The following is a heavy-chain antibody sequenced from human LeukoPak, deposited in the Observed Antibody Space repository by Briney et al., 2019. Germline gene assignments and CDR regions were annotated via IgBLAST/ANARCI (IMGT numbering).Heavy chain of an antibody. CDR2: ISGSGGVT. V-gene: IGHV3-23*01. J-gene: IGHJ4*02. CDR3: AKDRYGDYSFDY. CDR1: GFSFTTCA. D-gene: IGHD4-17*01. Sequence: GGSLSLSCAASGFSFTTCAMNWVRQAQGKGLEWVSSISGSGGVTYYADSVKGRFTISRDNSKNTLYLQMNSLRAEDTAVYFCAKDRYGDYSFDYWGQGTLVTVSS.